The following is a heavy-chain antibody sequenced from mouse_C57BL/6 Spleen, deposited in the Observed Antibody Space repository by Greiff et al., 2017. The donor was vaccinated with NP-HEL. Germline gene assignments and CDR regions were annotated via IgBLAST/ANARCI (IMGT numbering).Heavy chain of an antibody. V-gene: IGHV1-81*01. CDR1: GYTFTSYG. CDR2: IYPRSGNT. Sequence: QVQLKQSGAELARPGASVKLSCKASGYTFTSYGISWVKQRTGQGLEWIGEIYPRSGNTYYNEKFKGKATLTADKSSSTAYMELRSLTSEDSAVYFCARDYYGSSYEGYYAMDYWGQGTSVTVSS. CDR3: ARDYYGSSYEGYYAMDY. J-gene: IGHJ4*01. D-gene: IGHD1-1*01.